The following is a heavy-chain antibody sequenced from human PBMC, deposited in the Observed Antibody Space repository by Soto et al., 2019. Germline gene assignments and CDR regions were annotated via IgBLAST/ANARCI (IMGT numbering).Heavy chain of an antibody. CDR1: GYTFTSYD. CDR2: MNPNSGNT. CDR3: ARQYYDILTDSPTHFDY. V-gene: IGHV1-8*01. D-gene: IGHD3-9*01. J-gene: IGHJ4*02. Sequence: QVQLVQSGAEVKKPGASVKVSCKASGYTFTSYDINWVRQATGQGLEWMGWMNPNSGNTGYAQKFQGRVTMTRNTSISTAYIELSSLRSEDTAVYYCARQYYDILTDSPTHFDYWGQGTLVTVSS.